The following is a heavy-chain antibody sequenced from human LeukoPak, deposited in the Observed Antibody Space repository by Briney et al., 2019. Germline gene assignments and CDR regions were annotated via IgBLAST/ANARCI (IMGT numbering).Heavy chain of an antibody. V-gene: IGHV3-23*01. CDR1: GVTFSSYA. J-gene: IGHJ4*02. Sequence: PGGSLRLSCAASGVTFSSYAMSWVRQTPGKGLEWVSVISGSGGSTDYADSVKGRFTISRDNSKNTLYVQMNSLRAEDTAVYYCASSSDDILTEWGQGTLVTVSS. D-gene: IGHD3-9*01. CDR2: ISGSGGST. CDR3: ASSSDDILTE.